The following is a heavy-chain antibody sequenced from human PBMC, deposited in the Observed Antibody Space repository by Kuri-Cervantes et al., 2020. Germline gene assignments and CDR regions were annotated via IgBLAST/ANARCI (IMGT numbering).Heavy chain of an antibody. CDR2: IYYSGRT. V-gene: IGHV4-59*08. CDR1: GGPISSYY. J-gene: IGHJ4*02. CDR3: ARRRQYGSSSWTFDY. Sequence: SETLSLTCTVSGGPISSYYWSRIRQPPGKGLEWIGYIYYSGRTNYNPSLKSRVTISVDTSKNQFSLKLSSVPAADTAVYYCARRRQYGSSSWTFDYWGQGTLVTVSS. D-gene: IGHD6-6*01.